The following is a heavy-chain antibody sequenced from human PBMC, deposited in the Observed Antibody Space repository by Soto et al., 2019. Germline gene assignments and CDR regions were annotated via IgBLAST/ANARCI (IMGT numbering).Heavy chain of an antibody. Sequence: PGGSQRLSCAASGFTYSNYGMHWVRQAPGKGLEGVALILYDGSNKYYADSVKGRFTISRDNSKNTLYLQMNSLRAEDTAAYYCAREFRTGTTAENYYYYGMDVWGQGTTVTVSS. D-gene: IGHD1-1*01. CDR3: AREFRTGTTAENYYYYGMDV. J-gene: IGHJ6*02. CDR2: ILYDGSNK. CDR1: GFTYSNYG. V-gene: IGHV3-33*01.